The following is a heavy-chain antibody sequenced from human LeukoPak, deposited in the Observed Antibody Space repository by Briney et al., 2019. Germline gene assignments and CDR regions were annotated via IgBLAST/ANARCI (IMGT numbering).Heavy chain of an antibody. Sequence: PGESLKISCKGSGYSFTSYWIGWVRQMPGKGLEWMGIIYPGDSDTRYSPSFQGQVTISADKSISTAYLQWSSLKASDTAMYYCARTYYYDSGGNYYYMDVWGKGTTVTVSS. CDR1: GYSFTSYW. V-gene: IGHV5-51*01. CDR3: ARTYYYDSGGNYYYMDV. J-gene: IGHJ6*03. CDR2: IYPGDSDT. D-gene: IGHD3-22*01.